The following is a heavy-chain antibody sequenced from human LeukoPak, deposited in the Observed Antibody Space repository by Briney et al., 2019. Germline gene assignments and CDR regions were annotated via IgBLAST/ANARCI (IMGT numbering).Heavy chain of an antibody. J-gene: IGHJ4*02. CDR3: ARGGVSSAWYFVY. CDR2: IKQDGSEK. D-gene: IGHD6-19*01. V-gene: IGHV3-7*01. CDR1: GFTFSSYW. Sequence: GGSLRLSCAASGFTFSSYWMSWVRQAPGKGLEWVANIKQDGSEKYYVDSVKGRFTISRDNAKNSLYLQMNSLRAEDTAVYYCARGGVSSAWYFVYWGQGTLVTVSS.